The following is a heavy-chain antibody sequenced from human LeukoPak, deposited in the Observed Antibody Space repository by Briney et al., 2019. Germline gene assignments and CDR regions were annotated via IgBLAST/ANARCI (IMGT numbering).Heavy chain of an antibody. J-gene: IGHJ3*02. Sequence: SETLSLTCTVSGGSISSYYWSWIRQPPGKGLEWIGYIYYSGSTNYNPSLKSRVTISVDTSKNQFSLKLSSVTAADTAVYYCARDRRGYSSSWYGGLGTYAFDIWGQGTMVTVSS. CDR2: IYYSGST. D-gene: IGHD6-13*01. V-gene: IGHV4-59*12. CDR1: GGSISSYY. CDR3: ARDRRGYSSSWYGGLGTYAFDI.